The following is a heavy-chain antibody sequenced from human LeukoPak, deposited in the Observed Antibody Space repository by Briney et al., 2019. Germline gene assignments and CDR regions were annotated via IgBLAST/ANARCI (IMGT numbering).Heavy chain of an antibody. J-gene: IGHJ4*02. Sequence: SETLSLTSSVSAGSISSYYWSWIRQPPGKGLVWIGNIYYSGSTNYNPSLKSRVTISVDTSKNQSSLKLSSVTAADTAVYYCARGRIAARPAGLFDYWGQGTLVTVSS. D-gene: IGHD6-6*01. CDR1: AGSISSYY. V-gene: IGHV4-59*01. CDR3: ARGRIAARPAGLFDY. CDR2: IYYSGST.